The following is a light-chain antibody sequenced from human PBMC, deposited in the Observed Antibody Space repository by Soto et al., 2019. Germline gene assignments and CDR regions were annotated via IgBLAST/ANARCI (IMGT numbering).Light chain of an antibody. CDR1: QIISSW. J-gene: IGKJ2*01. CDR2: KAS. CDR3: QQYNSYPYT. V-gene: IGKV1-5*03. Sequence: DIQMTQSPSTLSASVGDRVTITCRASQIISSWLAWYQQKPGKAPKLLIYKASSLESGVPSRFSGSGSGTEFTLTISRLQPDDFATYYCQQYNSYPYTFGHGTQLEI.